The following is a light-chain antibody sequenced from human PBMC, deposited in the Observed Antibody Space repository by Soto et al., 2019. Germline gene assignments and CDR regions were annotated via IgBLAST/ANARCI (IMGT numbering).Light chain of an antibody. V-gene: IGLV2-14*01. J-gene: IGLJ3*02. Sequence: QSVLTQPASVSGSPGQSITISCTGTSSDVGGCNFVSWYQQHPGKAPRLMIFEVNNRPSGVSDRFSGSKSGNTASLSISGLQAEDEADYYCSSYTFSSTLVVFGGGTKVTVL. CDR3: SSYTFSSTLVV. CDR1: SSDVGGCNF. CDR2: EVN.